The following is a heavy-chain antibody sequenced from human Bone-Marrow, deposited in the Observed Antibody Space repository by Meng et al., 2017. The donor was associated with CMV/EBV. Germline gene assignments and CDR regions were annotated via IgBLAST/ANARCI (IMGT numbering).Heavy chain of an antibody. CDR3: ARDHRAAAGSYYYYGMDV. D-gene: IGHD6-13*01. V-gene: IGHV4-30-4*08. CDR2: IYYSAST. J-gene: IGHJ6*02. Sequence: SETLSLTCTVSGGSISSGDYYWSWIRQPPGKGLEWIGYIYYSASTYYNPSLKSRVTISVDTSKNQFSLKLRSVTAADTAVYYCARDHRAAAGSYYYYGMDVWGQGTTVTVSS. CDR1: GGSISSGDYY.